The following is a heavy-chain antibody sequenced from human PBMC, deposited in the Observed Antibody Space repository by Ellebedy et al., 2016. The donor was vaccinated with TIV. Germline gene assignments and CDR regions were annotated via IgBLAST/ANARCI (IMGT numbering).Heavy chain of an antibody. D-gene: IGHD3-10*01. Sequence: SVKVSXXASGGTFSSYAISWVRQAPGQGLEWMGGIIPIFGTANYAQKFQGRVTITADESTSTAYMELSSLRSEDTAVYYCAREPRITMVRGVMDYWGQGTLVTVSS. CDR3: AREPRITMVRGVMDY. V-gene: IGHV1-69*13. CDR1: GGTFSSYA. J-gene: IGHJ4*02. CDR2: IIPIFGTA.